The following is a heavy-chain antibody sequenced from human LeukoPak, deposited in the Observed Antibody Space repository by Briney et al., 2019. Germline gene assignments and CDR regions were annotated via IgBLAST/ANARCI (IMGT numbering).Heavy chain of an antibody. Sequence: LRASVKVSCKASGYTFTTYAISWVREAPGQGLEWMGWISTYNGNTNYAQKFQGRVTITRNTSISTAYMELSSLRSEDTAVYYCVAARLGPRSRDYFDYWGQGTLVTVSS. CDR1: GYTFTTYA. V-gene: IGHV1-18*01. D-gene: IGHD6-6*01. J-gene: IGHJ4*02. CDR3: VAARLGPRSRDYFDY. CDR2: ISTYNGNT.